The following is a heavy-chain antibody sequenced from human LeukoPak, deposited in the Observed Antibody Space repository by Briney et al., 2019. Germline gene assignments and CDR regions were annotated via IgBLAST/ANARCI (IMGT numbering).Heavy chain of an antibody. J-gene: IGHJ5*02. V-gene: IGHV4-39*07. CDR1: GGSISSRSYY. D-gene: IGHD1-26*01. Sequence: KPSETLSLTCPVSGGSISSRSYYWAWIRQPPGKGQEWIGRMYYSGTTYYNPSLKRRVTISVDTSKNQFSLTLSSVTAADTAVYYCARVRVVGARGGWFYAWGEGTLVTVSS. CDR3: ARVRVVGARGGWFYA. CDR2: MYYSGTT.